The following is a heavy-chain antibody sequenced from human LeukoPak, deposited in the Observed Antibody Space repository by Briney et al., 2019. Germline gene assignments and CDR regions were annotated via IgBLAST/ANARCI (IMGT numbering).Heavy chain of an antibody. V-gene: IGHV4-59*01. CDR2: IYYSGSA. Sequence: SETLSLTCTVSGGSISSYYWSWIRQPPGKGLEWIGYIYYSGSANYNPSLKSRVTISVDTSKNQFSLKLSSVTAADTAVYYCARVAAGVVMYYFDYWGQGTLVTVSS. CDR3: ARVAAGVVMYYFDY. D-gene: IGHD6-13*01. CDR1: GGSISSYY. J-gene: IGHJ4*02.